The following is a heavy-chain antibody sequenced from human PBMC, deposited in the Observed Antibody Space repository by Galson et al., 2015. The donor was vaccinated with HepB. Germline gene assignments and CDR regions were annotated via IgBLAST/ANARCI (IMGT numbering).Heavy chain of an antibody. CDR2: ISYNSDNI. CDR1: KFTFRNYN. V-gene: IGHV3-21*06. Sequence: SLRLSCAASKFTFRNYNMNWVRQTPGKGMEWVASISYNSDNINYADSVKGRFTISRDNAKNSLYLQMNSLRAEDTAVYYCARDWGIAVSGTWWFDPWGQGTSVTVSS. D-gene: IGHD6-19*01. CDR3: ARDWGIAVSGTWWFDP. J-gene: IGHJ5*02.